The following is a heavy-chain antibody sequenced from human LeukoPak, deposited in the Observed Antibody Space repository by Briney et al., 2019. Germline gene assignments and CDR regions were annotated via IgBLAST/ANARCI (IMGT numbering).Heavy chain of an antibody. D-gene: IGHD2/OR15-2a*01. J-gene: IGHJ6*02. CDR1: GFTFSNHW. CDR2: IKQDGSIK. CDR3: AASIGYFYTLDV. V-gene: IGHV3-7*01. Sequence: GGPLRLPCAASGFTFSNHWVPGVPPPPGKGLEWWANIKQDGSIKYYEDSVKGRFTISRDNAKNSLYLQMNSLGAEDTALYYCAASIGYFYTLDVWGQGTTFTVSS.